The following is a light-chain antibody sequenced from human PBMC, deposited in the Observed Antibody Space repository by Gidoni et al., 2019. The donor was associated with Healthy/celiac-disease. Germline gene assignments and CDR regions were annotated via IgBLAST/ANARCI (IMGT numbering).Light chain of an antibody. CDR1: KLVDKY. J-gene: IGLJ2*01. V-gene: IGLV3-1*01. CDR2: QDS. Sequence: SYELTQPPSVSVSPGQTASITCSGDKLVDKYACWYQQKPGQSPVLVIYQDSKRPSGIPERFSGSNSGHTDTLTISGTQAMDEADYYCQAWESRTIPHVVFGGGTKLTVL. CDR3: QAWESRTIPHVV.